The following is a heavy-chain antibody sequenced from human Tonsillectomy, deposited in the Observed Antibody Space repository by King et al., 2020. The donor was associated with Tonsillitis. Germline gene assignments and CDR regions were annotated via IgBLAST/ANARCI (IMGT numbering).Heavy chain of an antibody. V-gene: IGHV4-34*01. CDR1: GGSFSGYY. Sequence: VQLQQWGAGLLKPSETLSLTCAVYGGSFSGYYWSWIRQPPGKGLEWIGEINHSGSTNYNPSLKIRATISVDTSKNQFSLKLSPVTAADTAVYYCARRRGYSSGWYPFDYWGQGTLVTVSS. D-gene: IGHD6-19*01. CDR3: ARRRGYSSGWYPFDY. CDR2: INHSGST. J-gene: IGHJ4*02.